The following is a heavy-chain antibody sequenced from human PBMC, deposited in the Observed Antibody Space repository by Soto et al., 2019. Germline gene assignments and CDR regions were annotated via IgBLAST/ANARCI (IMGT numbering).Heavy chain of an antibody. CDR2: INAGNGNT. CDR3: AREHGTSSSASYGMDV. J-gene: IGHJ6*02. V-gene: IGHV1-3*01. CDR1: GYTFTSYA. Sequence: ASVKVSCKASGYTFTSYAMHWVRQAPGQRLEWIGWINAGNGNTKYSQKFQGRVTITRDTSASTAYMELSSLRSEDTAVYYCAREHGTSSSASYGMDVWGQGTTVTVSS. D-gene: IGHD6-6*01.